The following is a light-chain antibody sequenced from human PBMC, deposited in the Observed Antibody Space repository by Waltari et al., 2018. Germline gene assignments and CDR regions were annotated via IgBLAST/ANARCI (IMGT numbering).Light chain of an antibody. CDR1: QSISSY. J-gene: IGKJ1*01. Sequence: DIQMTQSPSSLSASVGDRVTITCRASQSISSYLNWYQQKPGKAPNPPIYAAFSLQSGVPSRFSGNGSGTEFTLSISSQQPEDFAPYYCQQSFSTPRTFGQGTKVESK. CDR2: AAF. CDR3: QQSFSTPRT. V-gene: IGKV1-39*01.